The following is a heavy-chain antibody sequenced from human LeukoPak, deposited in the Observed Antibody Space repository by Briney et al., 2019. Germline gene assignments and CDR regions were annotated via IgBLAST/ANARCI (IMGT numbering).Heavy chain of an antibody. V-gene: IGHV4-4*07. J-gene: IGHJ3*02. CDR1: GGSISSYY. CDR3: ARGKSWYHRDNAFDI. CDR2: IYTSGST. Sequence: SETLSLTCTVSGGSISSYYWSWIRQPAGKGLERIGRIYTSGSTNYNPSLKSRVTMSVDTSKNQFSLKLSSVTAADTAVYYCARGKSWYHRDNAFDIWGQGTMVTVSS. D-gene: IGHD6-13*01.